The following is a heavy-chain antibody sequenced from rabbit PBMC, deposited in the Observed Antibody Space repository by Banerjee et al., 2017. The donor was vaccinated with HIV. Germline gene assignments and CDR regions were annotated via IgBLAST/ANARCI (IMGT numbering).Heavy chain of an antibody. D-gene: IGHD4-1*01. Sequence: QLKESGGGLVQPGGSLKLSCKASGFDFSSYYMSWVRQAPGKGLEWIGYIDPVFGSTYYASWVNGRFTISSHNAQNTLYLQLNSLTAADTATYFCARGGSGWEYYFNLWGQGTLVTVS. CDR2: IDPVFGST. CDR1: GFDFSSYY. CDR3: ARGGSGWEYYFNL. V-gene: IGHV1S7*01. J-gene: IGHJ4*01.